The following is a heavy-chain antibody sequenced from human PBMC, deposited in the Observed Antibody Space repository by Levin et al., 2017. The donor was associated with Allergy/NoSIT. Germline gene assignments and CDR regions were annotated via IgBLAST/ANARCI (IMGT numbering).Heavy chain of an antibody. D-gene: IGHD6-6*01. V-gene: IGHV1-2*02. CDR2: INPNNGVT. CDR1: GYTFTDYY. CDR3: AKVDSTATVIETRPDRWLDP. J-gene: IGHJ5*02. Sequence: ASVKVSCKASGYTFTDYYVHWVRQAPGQGLEWMGWINPNNGVTNIAQKFQGRVTMTRDTSISTAYMDLYNLRSDDTAIYYCAKVDSTATVIETRPDRWLDPWGQGTLVTVSS.